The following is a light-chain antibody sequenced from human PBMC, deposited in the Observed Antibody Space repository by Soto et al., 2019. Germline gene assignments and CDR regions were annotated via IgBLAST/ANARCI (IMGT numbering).Light chain of an antibody. Sequence: EIVLTQSPATLSLSPRERATLSCTASQSVSSSYSAWYQQKPGQAPRLLIYGASSRATGIPDRFSGSGSGTDFTLTISRLEPEDFAVYYCQQYSSSRWTFGQGTKVEIK. J-gene: IGKJ1*01. CDR1: QSVSSSY. V-gene: IGKV3-20*01. CDR3: QQYSSSRWT. CDR2: GAS.